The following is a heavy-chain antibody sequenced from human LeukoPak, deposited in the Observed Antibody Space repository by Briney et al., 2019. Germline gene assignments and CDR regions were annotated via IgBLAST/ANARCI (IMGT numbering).Heavy chain of an antibody. V-gene: IGHV4-4*09. Sequence: RPSETLSLTCIVSGASISGHYWSWFRQPPGKGLEWIGYRHTSGSSTYNPSLKSRVAMSFDTSKSQFSLKLNSVTAADTALYYCARHQDYSGTTYYDYMDVWGKGTTVTVSS. CDR2: RHTSGSS. CDR1: GASISGHY. CDR3: ARHQDYSGTTYYDYMDV. J-gene: IGHJ6*03. D-gene: IGHD4-11*01.